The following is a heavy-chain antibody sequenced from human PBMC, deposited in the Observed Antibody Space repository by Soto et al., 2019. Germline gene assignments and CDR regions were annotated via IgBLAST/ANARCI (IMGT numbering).Heavy chain of an antibody. J-gene: IGHJ4*02. Sequence: PSETLSLTCTVSGGSISSSSYYWGWIRQPPGKGLEWIGSIYYSGSTYYNPSLKSRVTISVDTSKNQFSLKLSSVTAADTAVYYCARQPFLLTEYYFDDWGQGTLVTVAS. CDR3: ARQPFLLTEYYFDD. D-gene: IGHD2-8*02. CDR1: GGSISSSSYY. CDR2: IYYSGST. V-gene: IGHV4-39*01.